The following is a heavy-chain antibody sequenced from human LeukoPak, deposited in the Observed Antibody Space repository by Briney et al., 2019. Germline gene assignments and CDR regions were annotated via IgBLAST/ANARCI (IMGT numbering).Heavy chain of an antibody. CDR2: ISYDGSNK. D-gene: IGHD4-17*01. Sequence: GGSLRLSCAPSGFTFSSYGMHWVRQAPGKGLEWVAVISYDGSNKYYADSVKGRFTISRDNSKNTLYLQMNSLRAEDTAVYYCAKRDFYGDYEGSLDCWGQGTLVTVSS. CDR1: GFTFSSYG. CDR3: AKRDFYGDYEGSLDC. V-gene: IGHV3-30*18. J-gene: IGHJ4*02.